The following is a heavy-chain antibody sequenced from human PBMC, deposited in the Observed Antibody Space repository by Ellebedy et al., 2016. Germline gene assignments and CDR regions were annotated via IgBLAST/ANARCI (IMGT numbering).Heavy chain of an antibody. D-gene: IGHD1-14*01. Sequence: GGSLRLXXAASGFTFSRYGMHWVRQAPGKGLEWVAVISDDGNDKDYTDSVKGRFTISRDSSKTSVSLQMNSLRLEDTAVYYCARVRSPEFYKGSAMDVWGQGTTVTVSS. J-gene: IGHJ6*02. V-gene: IGHV3-30*03. CDR2: ISDDGNDK. CDR1: GFTFSRYG. CDR3: ARVRSPEFYKGSAMDV.